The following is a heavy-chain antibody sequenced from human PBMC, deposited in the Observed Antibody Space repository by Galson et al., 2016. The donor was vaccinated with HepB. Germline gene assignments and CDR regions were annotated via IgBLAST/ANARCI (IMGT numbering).Heavy chain of an antibody. J-gene: IGHJ4*02. CDR1: GGPFSDVS. D-gene: IGHD6-13*01. Sequence: SETLSLTCGVDGGPFSDVSWSWIRQPPGKGLEWIGETNHIGTTNFNPAFKSRVTLSVDTSKKQISLRLTSVTAADTAVYFCARYGSWTGFDYWGRGTLVTVSS. CDR3: ARYGSWTGFDY. CDR2: TNHIGTT. V-gene: IGHV4-34*01.